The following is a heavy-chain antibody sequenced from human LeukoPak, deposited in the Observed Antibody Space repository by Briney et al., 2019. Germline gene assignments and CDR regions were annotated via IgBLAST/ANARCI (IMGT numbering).Heavy chain of an antibody. CDR3: VSFYETY. V-gene: IGHV3-74*01. Sequence: PGGSLRLSCAASGFIFSSYAMSWVRQAPGKGLVWVSHINSDGSWTSYADSVKARFTISKDNAKNTVYLQMNSLRAEDTAVYYCVSFYETYWGRGTLVTVSS. CDR1: GFIFSSYA. J-gene: IGHJ4*02. D-gene: IGHD2/OR15-2a*01. CDR2: INSDGSWT.